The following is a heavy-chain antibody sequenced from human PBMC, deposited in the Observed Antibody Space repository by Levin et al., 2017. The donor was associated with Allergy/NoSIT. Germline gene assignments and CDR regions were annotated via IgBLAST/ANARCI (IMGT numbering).Heavy chain of an antibody. D-gene: IGHD1-26*01. V-gene: IGHV3-30-3*01. CDR3: ARVGQEGAFDI. Sequence: GGSLRLSCAASGFTFSSYAMHWVRQAPGKGLEWVAVISYDGSNKYYADSVKGRFTISRDNSKNTLYLQMNSLRAEDTAVYYCARVGQEGAFDIWGQGTMVTVSS. CDR1: GFTFSSYA. CDR2: ISYDGSNK. J-gene: IGHJ3*02.